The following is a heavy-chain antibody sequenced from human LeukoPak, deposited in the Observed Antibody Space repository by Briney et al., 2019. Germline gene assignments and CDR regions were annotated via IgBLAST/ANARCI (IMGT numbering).Heavy chain of an antibody. J-gene: IGHJ2*01. CDR3: ARDLGTGWPYWYFDL. V-gene: IGHV4-59*01. Sequence: TSETLSLTCTVSGDSIGSYWWSWVRQSPGKGLEWIAYIHYRGTTNSNPSLKSRVSISVDTSKNQFSLNPNSVTDADTAVYYCARDLGTGWPYWYFDLWGRGTLVTVSS. CDR1: GDSIGSYW. CDR2: IHYRGTT. D-gene: IGHD6-19*01.